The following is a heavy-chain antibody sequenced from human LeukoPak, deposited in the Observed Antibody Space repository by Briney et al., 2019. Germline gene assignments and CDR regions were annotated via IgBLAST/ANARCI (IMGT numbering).Heavy chain of an antibody. V-gene: IGHV3-53*01. CDR1: GFTFSSYG. CDR3: ARLGFTYCGGDCHDY. CDR2: LYSGGST. J-gene: IGHJ4*02. D-gene: IGHD2-21*02. Sequence: GGSLRLSCAASGFTFSSYGMSWVRQAPGKGLEWVSILYSGGSTSYADSVKGRFTISRDNSKNTVYLQMKSLRAEDTAVYYCARLGFTYCGGDCHDYWGQGTLVTVSS.